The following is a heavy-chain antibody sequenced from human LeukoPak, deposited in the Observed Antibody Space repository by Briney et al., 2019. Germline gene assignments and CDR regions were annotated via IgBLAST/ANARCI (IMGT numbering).Heavy chain of an antibody. CDR2: ISGRGGST. V-gene: IGHV3-23*01. CDR3: AKERLTYYDFWSGHHFDP. CDR1: GFTFGSYA. Sequence: PGGSLRLSCAASGFTFGSYAMSWVRQAPGKGLEWVSYISGRGGSTFYADSVKGRLTISRDNSKNTLFLQMNSLRAEDTAVYYCAKERLTYYDFWSGHHFDPWGQGTLVTVSS. J-gene: IGHJ5*02. D-gene: IGHD3-3*01.